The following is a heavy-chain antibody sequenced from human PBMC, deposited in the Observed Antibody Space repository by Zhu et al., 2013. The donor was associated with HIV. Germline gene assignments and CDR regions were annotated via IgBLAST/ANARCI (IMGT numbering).Heavy chain of an antibody. V-gene: IGHV1-2*02. J-gene: IGHJ4*02. D-gene: IGHD1-1*01. CDR3: ARENWHYDY. CDR2: IYPDNGGT. Sequence: VQLVQSGSEVKKPGASVRVSCKASGYTFTPYYMHWVRQAPGQGLEWMGWIYPDNGGTSYARKFQGRVTMTRDTSTSTVYMELSSLNSDDTAVYYCARENWHYDYWGQGTLVTVSS. CDR1: GYTFTPYY.